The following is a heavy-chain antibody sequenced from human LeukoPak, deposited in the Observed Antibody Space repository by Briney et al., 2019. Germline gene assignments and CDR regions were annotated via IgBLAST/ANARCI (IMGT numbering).Heavy chain of an antibody. CDR2: INSDGSYT. CDR1: GFTFSSYW. D-gene: IGHD1-26*01. V-gene: IGHV3-74*01. Sequence: PGGSLRLSCAASGFTFSSYWMHWVRQSPGKGLVWVSHINSDGSYTNYADSVKGRFTISRNNAKNTLYLHMNSLRAEDTAVSYCTREGGSFDYWGQGTLVTVSS. CDR3: TREGGSFDY. J-gene: IGHJ4*02.